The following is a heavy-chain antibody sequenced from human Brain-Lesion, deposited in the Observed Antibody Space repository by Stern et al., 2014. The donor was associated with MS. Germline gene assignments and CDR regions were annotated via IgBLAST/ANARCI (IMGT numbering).Heavy chain of an antibody. CDR2: INPNSGGT. Sequence: VQLVESGAEVKKPGASVKVSCKASGYTFNGYYMHWARQAPGQGLERMGRINPNSGGTSYAPKFQGRVTMTRDTSISTAYMELSSLRSDDTAVYYCAREVIAGSSAGGDYWGQGTLVTVSS. V-gene: IGHV1-2*06. D-gene: IGHD6-6*01. J-gene: IGHJ4*02. CDR1: GYTFNGYY. CDR3: AREVIAGSSAGGDY.